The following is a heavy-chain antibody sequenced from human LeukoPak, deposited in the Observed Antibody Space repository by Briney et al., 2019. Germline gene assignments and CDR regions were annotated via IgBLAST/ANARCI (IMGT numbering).Heavy chain of an antibody. CDR1: GGSISSGDYY. Sequence: PSETLSLTCTVSGGSISSGDYYCAWIRQPPGRGLEWIGSIYYSGSTYYNPSLKSRVTTSVDTSKNQFSLRLSSVTAADTVVYYCARLQLAAAGNRWFDPWGQGTLVTVSS. D-gene: IGHD6-13*01. J-gene: IGHJ5*02. CDR2: IYYSGST. V-gene: IGHV4-39*01. CDR3: ARLQLAAAGNRWFDP.